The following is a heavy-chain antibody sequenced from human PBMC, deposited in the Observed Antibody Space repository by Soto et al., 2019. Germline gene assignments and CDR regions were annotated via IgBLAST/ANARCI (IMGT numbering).Heavy chain of an antibody. V-gene: IGHV1-3*01. CDR1: GYTFISYA. CDR2: INAGNGNT. CDR3: ARPGSDLSGAFDL. J-gene: IGHJ3*01. D-gene: IGHD3-3*01. Sequence: QVQLVQSGAEVKKPGASVRVSCKASGYTFISYAIHWARQAPGQRLEWMGWINAGNGNTKYSQKFQGRVTITRDTTANTAYMELSGLKSEDTAIYYCARPGSDLSGAFDLGGQGTMVTVSS.